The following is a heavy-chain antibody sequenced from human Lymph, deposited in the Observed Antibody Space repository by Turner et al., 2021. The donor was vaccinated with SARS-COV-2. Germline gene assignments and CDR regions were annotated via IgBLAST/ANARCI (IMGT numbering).Heavy chain of an antibody. CDR3: ARVWVRWWYFDL. CDR2: INHTGST. V-gene: IGHV4-34*01. CDR1: GGSFSGYY. D-gene: IGHD7-27*01. Sequence: QVQLQQWGAGLLKPSETLSLTCAVYGGSFSGYYWSWIRQPPGKGLEWIGEINHTGSTYYNPSLKSRVTISVDTSKNQFSLKLSSVTAADTAVYYCARVWVRWWYFDLWGRGTLVTVSS. J-gene: IGHJ2*01.